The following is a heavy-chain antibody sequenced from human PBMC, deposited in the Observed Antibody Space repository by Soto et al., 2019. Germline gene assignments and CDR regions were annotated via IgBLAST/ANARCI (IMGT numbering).Heavy chain of an antibody. CDR1: GVSISSDSYY. Sequence: QLQLQESGTGLVKHSETLSLTCTVSGVSISSDSYYWGWIRQPPGKGLEWIGSIHYGGTTFYIPALKSRVTISVESPKRQFSLRLSSVTSADTAVYYCARHRGTRYCDCVPPHFDRWGRGTLITFSS. J-gene: IGHJ2*01. D-gene: IGHD3-9*01. V-gene: IGHV4-39*01. CDR3: ARHRGTRYCDCVPPHFDR. CDR2: IHYGGTT.